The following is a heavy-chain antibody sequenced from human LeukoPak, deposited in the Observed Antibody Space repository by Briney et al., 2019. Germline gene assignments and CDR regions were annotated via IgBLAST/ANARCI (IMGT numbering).Heavy chain of an antibody. D-gene: IGHD1-14*01. Sequence: PGGSLRLSCAASGFTFSSYDMHWVRQATGKGLEWVSAIGTAGDTYYPGSVKGRSTISRENAKNSLYLQMNSLRAGDTAVYYCAREGPEDAFDIWGQGTMVTVSS. J-gene: IGHJ3*02. CDR2: IGTAGDT. V-gene: IGHV3-13*01. CDR3: AREGPEDAFDI. CDR1: GFTFSSYD.